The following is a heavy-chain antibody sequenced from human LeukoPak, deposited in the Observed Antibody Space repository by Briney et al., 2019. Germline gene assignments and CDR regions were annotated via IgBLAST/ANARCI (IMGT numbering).Heavy chain of an antibody. V-gene: IGHV4-34*01. CDR3: ARGRGYSYGLFDP. CDR1: GGSFSGYY. CDR2: INHSGST. D-gene: IGHD5-18*01. J-gene: IGHJ5*02. Sequence: PSETLSLTCAVYGGSFSGYYWSWIRQPPGKGLEWIGEINHSGSTNYNPSLKSRVTISVDTSKNQISLKLSSVTAADTAVYYCARGRGYSYGLFDPWGQGTLVTVSS.